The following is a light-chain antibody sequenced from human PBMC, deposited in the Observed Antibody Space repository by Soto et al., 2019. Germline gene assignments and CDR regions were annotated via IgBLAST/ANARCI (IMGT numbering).Light chain of an antibody. J-gene: IGKJ4*01. V-gene: IGKV1-8*01. CDR1: QDIGTY. CDR2: DAS. Sequence: AIRMTQSPSSFSASTGDRVSITCRATQDIGTYLAWYQQIPGKAPKLLIYDASTLQTGVPSRFSGSGSGTEFTLTISSLQPEDFGTYYCLQHNTYPLSFGGGTKVDIK. CDR3: LQHNTYPLS.